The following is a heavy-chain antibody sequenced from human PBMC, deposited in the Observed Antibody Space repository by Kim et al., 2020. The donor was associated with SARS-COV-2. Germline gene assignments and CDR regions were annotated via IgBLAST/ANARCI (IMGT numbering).Heavy chain of an antibody. CDR3: ARVRAQYSSEHFDY. D-gene: IGHD6-19*01. Sequence: EHPVKGRFTISGDNAQNSRYLQMNSLRDEDTAVYYCARVRAQYSSEHFDYWGQRTLVTVSS. J-gene: IGHJ4*02. V-gene: IGHV3-11*05.